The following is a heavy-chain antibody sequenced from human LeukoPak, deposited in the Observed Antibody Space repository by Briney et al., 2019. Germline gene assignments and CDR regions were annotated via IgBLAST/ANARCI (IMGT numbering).Heavy chain of an antibody. CDR2: INPNSGVT. CDR3: AKVVNDGYSDY. D-gene: IGHD3-22*01. V-gene: IGHV1-2*02. J-gene: IGHJ4*02. Sequence: ASVKVSCKASGYTFIGIYIHWVRQAPGQGLEWMGWINPNSGVTNYAQKLQGRVTITRDTSIDTAYMQLSRLRSDDTAVYYCAKVVNDGYSDYWGQGTLVTVSS. CDR1: GYTFIGIY.